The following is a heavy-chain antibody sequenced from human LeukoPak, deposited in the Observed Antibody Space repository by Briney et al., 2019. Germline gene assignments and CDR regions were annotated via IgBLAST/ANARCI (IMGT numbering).Heavy chain of an antibody. Sequence: SQTLSLTCTVSGGSISSGSYYWSWIRQPAGKGLEWIGRIYTSGSTNYNPSLKSRVAISVDTSKNQFSLKLSSVTAADTAEYYCARSPATYYYDSSGYYYVYFQHWGQGTLVTVSS. J-gene: IGHJ1*01. V-gene: IGHV4-61*02. CDR2: IYTSGST. CDR1: GGSISSGSYY. CDR3: ARSPATYYYDSSGYYYVYFQH. D-gene: IGHD3-22*01.